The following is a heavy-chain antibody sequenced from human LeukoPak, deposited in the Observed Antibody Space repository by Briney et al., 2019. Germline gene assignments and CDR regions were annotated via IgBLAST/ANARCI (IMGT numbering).Heavy chain of an antibody. CDR3: ARQRGYSYATLFDY. J-gene: IGHJ4*02. Sequence: SETLSLTCAVYGGSFSGYYWSWIRQPPGKGLEWIGSVYYSGSTYYNPSLKSRVTISVDTSKNQFSLKLSSVTAADTAVYYCARQRGYSYATLFDYWGQGTLVTVSS. V-gene: IGHV4-34*01. D-gene: IGHD5-18*01. CDR2: VYYSGST. CDR1: GGSFSGYY.